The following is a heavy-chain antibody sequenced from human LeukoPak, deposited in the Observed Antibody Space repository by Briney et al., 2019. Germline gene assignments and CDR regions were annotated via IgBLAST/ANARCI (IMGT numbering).Heavy chain of an antibody. CDR2: ISSSGSTI. J-gene: IGHJ6*04. D-gene: IGHD3-10*01. Sequence: PGGSLRLSCAASGFIFSSYSMKWVRQAPGKGLEWVSYISSSGSTIYYADSVKGRFTISRDSAKNMLFLQMNRLRAEDTAVYYCAKSPYFYNSGRSVDVWGKGTTVTVSS. CDR1: GFIFSSYS. V-gene: IGHV3-48*01. CDR3: AKSPYFYNSGRSVDV.